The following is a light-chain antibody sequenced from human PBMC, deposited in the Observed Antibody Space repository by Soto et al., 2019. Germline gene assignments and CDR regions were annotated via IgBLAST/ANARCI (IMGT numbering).Light chain of an antibody. Sequence: DIVMTQSPDSLAVSLGERATIHCKSSPSVLYRSNNKNYLAWIQQKPGQPPKLRIYLASTRESGVPERFSGSGSGTDFTLTISILEAEDVAVYYCHQYHSSYTVGQGTKLEIK. J-gene: IGKJ2*01. CDR2: LAS. CDR1: PSVLYRSNNKNY. CDR3: HQYHSSYT. V-gene: IGKV4-1*01.